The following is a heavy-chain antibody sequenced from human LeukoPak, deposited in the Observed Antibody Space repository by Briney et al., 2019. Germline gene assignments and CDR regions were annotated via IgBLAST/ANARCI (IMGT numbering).Heavy chain of an antibody. V-gene: IGHV3-23*01. CDR3: AKGQELDDGVFDS. J-gene: IGHJ4*02. CDR1: GFTFSRIA. Sequence: GGSLRLSCAASGFTFSRIAMSWVRQAPGKGLEWVSAIRSNGETVYNADSVKGRFTVSRDISRQTLFLQMSSLRVEDTATYYCAKGQELDDGVFDSWGQGTLVTVSS. D-gene: IGHD1-1*01. CDR2: IRSNGETV.